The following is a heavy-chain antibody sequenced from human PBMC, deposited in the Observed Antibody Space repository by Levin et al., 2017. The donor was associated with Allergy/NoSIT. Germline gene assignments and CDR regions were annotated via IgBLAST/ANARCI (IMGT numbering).Heavy chain of an antibody. J-gene: IGHJ4*02. V-gene: IGHV3-30*18. CDR1: GFTFSSYG. CDR3: AKDNFRGQQLVLFDY. CDR2: ISYDGSNK. D-gene: IGHD6-13*01. Sequence: PGGSLRLSCAASGFTFSSYGMHWVRQAPGKGLEWVAVISYDGSNKYYADSVKGRFTISRDNSKNTLYLQMNSLRAEDTAVYYCAKDNFRGQQLVLFDYWGQGTLVTVSS.